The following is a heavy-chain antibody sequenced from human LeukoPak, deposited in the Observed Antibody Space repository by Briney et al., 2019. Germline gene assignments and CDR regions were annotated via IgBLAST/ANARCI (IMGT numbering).Heavy chain of an antibody. Sequence: NPSETLSLTRTVSGGSISSYYWSWIRQPPGKGLEWIGYIYYSGSTNYNPSLKSRVTISVDTSKNQFSLKLSSVTAADTAVYYCARADSSSSYYYYGMDVWGQGTTVTVSS. V-gene: IGHV4-59*01. CDR3: ARADSSSSYYYYGMDV. D-gene: IGHD6-6*01. J-gene: IGHJ6*02. CDR1: GGSISSYY. CDR2: IYYSGST.